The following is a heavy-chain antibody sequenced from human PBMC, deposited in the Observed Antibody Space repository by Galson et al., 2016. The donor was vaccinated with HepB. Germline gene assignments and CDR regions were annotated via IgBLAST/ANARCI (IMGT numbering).Heavy chain of an antibody. J-gene: IGHJ5*02. CDR2: IYPSDSDT. CDR1: GYSFNNYW. V-gene: IGHV5-51*01. CDR3: ARLDVDTVMVRPFDP. Sequence: QSGAEVKKPGESMKISCKTSGYSFNNYWIGWVRQMPGKGLEWMGIIYPSDSDTRYSPSFQGQVTISADKSVRTAYLEWNNLKASDTAMYYCARLDVDTVMVRPFDPWGQGTLVIVSS. D-gene: IGHD5-18*01.